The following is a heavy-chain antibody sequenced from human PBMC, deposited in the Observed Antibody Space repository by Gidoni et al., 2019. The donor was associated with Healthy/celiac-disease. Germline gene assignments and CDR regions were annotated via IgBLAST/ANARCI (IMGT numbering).Heavy chain of an antibody. D-gene: IGHD5-18*01. V-gene: IGHV4-59*01. J-gene: IGHJ4*02. CDR1: GGSISSYY. CDR2: IYYSGST. CDR3: ATAGGPDTAMDNDY. Sequence: LVKPSETLSLTCTVSGGSISSYYWSWIRQPPGKGLEWIGYIYYSGSTNYNPSLKSRVTISVDTSKNQFSLKLSSVTAADTAVYYCATAGGPDTAMDNDYWGQGTLVTVSS.